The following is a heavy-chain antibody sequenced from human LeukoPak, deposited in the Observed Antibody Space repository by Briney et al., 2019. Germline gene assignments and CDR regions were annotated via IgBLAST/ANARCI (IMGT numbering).Heavy chain of an antibody. D-gene: IGHD2-2*01. V-gene: IGHV1-2*02. CDR1: GYTFTGYY. Sequence: ASVKVSCKASGYTFTGYYMHWVRQAPGQGREWMGWINPNSGGTNYAQKFQGRVTMTSDTSISTAYMELSRLRSDDTAVYYCARAEGGIVVVPAAVEDIWGQGTMVTVSS. CDR3: ARAEGGIVVVPAAVEDI. J-gene: IGHJ3*02. CDR2: INPNSGGT.